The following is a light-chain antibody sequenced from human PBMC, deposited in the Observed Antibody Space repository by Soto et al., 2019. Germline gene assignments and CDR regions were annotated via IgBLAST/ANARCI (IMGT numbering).Light chain of an antibody. V-gene: IGKV1-12*01. CDR1: QGIGSW. Sequence: DIQMTQSPSSLSASVGDRVTITCRASQGIGSWLAWYQQKAGKAPNLLIYGTSSLQTGGPSRFSCSGSGTDFTLTISSLQPEDFATYYCQQAFSFPRTVGQGTKVDSK. J-gene: IGKJ1*01. CDR2: GTS. CDR3: QQAFSFPRT.